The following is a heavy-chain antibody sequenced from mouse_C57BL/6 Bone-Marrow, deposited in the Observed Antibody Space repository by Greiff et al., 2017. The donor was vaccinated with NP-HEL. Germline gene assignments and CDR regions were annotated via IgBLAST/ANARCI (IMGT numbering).Heavy chain of an antibody. V-gene: IGHV3-6*01. CDR3: ASGRWLLRDY. CDR2: ISYDGSN. J-gene: IGHJ2*01. D-gene: IGHD2-3*01. CDR1: GYSITSGYY. Sequence: EVKLVESGPGLVKPSQSLSLTCSVTGYSITSGYYWNWIRQFPGNKLEWMGYISYDGSNNYNPSLKNRISITRDTSKNQFFLKLNSVTTEDTATYYCASGRWLLRDYWGQGTTLTVSS.